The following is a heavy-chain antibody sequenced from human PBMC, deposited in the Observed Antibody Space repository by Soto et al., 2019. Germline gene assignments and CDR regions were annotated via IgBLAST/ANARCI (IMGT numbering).Heavy chain of an antibody. CDR1: GFTFSSYA. CDR2: ISGSGGST. J-gene: IGHJ6*04. V-gene: IGHV3-23*01. Sequence: PGGSLRLSCAASGFTFSSYARSWVRQAPGKGLEWVSAISGSGGSTYYADSVKGRFTISRDNSKNTLYLQMNSLRAEDTAVYYCAKSERITMVRGVINVWGKGTTVTVSS. CDR3: AKSERITMVRGVINV. D-gene: IGHD3-10*01.